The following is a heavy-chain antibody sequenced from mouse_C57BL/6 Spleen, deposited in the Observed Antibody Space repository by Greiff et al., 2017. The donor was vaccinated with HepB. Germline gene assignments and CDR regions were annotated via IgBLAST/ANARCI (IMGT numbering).Heavy chain of an antibody. CDR1: GFTFSSYT. D-gene: IGHD1-1*01. Sequence: EVNVVESGGGLVKPGGSLKLSCAASGFTFSSYTMSWVRQTPEKRLEWVATISGGGGNTYYPDSVKGLLTISRDNAKNTLYLQLSSRRSEDTALYYFATHRGYYYGSSYDFDYWGQGTTLTVSS. CDR3: ATHRGYYYGSSYDFDY. CDR2: ISGGGGNT. J-gene: IGHJ2*01. V-gene: IGHV5-9*01.